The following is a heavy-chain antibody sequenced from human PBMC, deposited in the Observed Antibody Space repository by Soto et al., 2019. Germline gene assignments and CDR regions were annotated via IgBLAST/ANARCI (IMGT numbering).Heavy chain of an antibody. J-gene: IGHJ5*02. V-gene: IGHV5-51*01. D-gene: IGHD6-6*01. CDR3: ARRVQQLVRGWFDP. Sequence: ESLKISCKASGYSFSTYWIGWVRQMPGKGLEWMGFIYPGDSDTRYSPSFQGQVTISVDKSTSTTYLQWSSLKASDTAIYYCARRVQQLVRGWFDPWGQGTQVTVS. CDR1: GYSFSTYW. CDR2: IYPGDSDT.